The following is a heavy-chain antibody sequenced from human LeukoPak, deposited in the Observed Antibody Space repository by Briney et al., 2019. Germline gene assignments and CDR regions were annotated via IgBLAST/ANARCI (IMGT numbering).Heavy chain of an antibody. D-gene: IGHD2-2*01. CDR1: GFTFRGYY. J-gene: IGHJ4*02. CDR2: ISSGGSTI. Sequence: GGSLRLSCTASGFTFRGYYISWIRQAPGKGLEWVSYISSGGSTIYYADSVKGRFTISRDNAKNSLYLQMNSLRAEDTAVYYCARDSSHCSSTSCYLDYWGQGTLVTVSS. V-gene: IGHV3-11*01. CDR3: ARDSSHCSSTSCYLDY.